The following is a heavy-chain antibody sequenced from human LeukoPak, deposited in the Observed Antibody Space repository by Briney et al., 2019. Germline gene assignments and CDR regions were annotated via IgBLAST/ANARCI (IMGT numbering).Heavy chain of an antibody. J-gene: IGHJ4*02. Sequence: GGSLTLSCAASGFIFSDYYMSWIRQAPGKGLEWVSSISTSSSYIYYADSVKGRFTISRDNAKNSVYLHMDSLRAEDTAVYYCARAANLGWGIVVVTAIYDYWGQGTLVTVSS. V-gene: IGHV3-11*06. CDR2: ISTSSSYI. CDR3: ARAANLGWGIVVVTAIYDY. D-gene: IGHD2-21*02. CDR1: GFIFSDYY.